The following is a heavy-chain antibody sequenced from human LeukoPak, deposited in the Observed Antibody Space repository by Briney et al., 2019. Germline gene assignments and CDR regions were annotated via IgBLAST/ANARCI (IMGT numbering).Heavy chain of an antibody. CDR1: GFTLSSYW. V-gene: IGHV3-7*03. J-gene: IGHJ4*02. D-gene: IGHD3-9*01. CDR2: IKQDGSEK. CDR3: ARVSEDYDILTGYYFEEQKYYFDY. Sequence: GGSLRLSCAASGFTLSSYWMSCVRQAPGKGLEWVANIKQDGSEKYYVDSVKGRFTISRDNAKNSLYLQMNSLRAEDTAVYYYARVSEDYDILTGYYFEEQKYYFDYWGQGTLVTVSS.